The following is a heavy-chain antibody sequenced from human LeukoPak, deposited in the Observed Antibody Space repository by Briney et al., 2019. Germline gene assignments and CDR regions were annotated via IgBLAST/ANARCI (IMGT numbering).Heavy chain of an antibody. CDR3: AKYFAAGLNFDY. D-gene: IGHD6-13*01. CDR1: GFTFSSYA. V-gene: IGHV3-23*01. CDR2: ISGSGGST. Sequence: GGSLRLSCAASGFTFSSYAMSWVRQAPGKGLEGVSAISGSGGSTYYADSVKGRFTISRDNSKNTLYLQMNSLRAEDTAVYYCAKYFAAGLNFDYWGQGTLVTVSS. J-gene: IGHJ4*02.